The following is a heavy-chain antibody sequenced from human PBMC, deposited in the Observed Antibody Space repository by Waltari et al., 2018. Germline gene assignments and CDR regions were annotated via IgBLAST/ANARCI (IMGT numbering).Heavy chain of an antibody. Sequence: QLQLQESGPGLVKPSETLSLTCPVPGGSISSSSYYWGWIRQPPGKGLEWIGSIYYSGSTYYNPSLKSRVTISVDTSKNQFSLKLSSVTAADTAVYYCARHLGSSWPYWGQGTLVTVSS. CDR3: ARHLGSSWPY. J-gene: IGHJ4*02. CDR2: IYYSGST. V-gene: IGHV4-39*01. D-gene: IGHD6-13*01. CDR1: GGSISSSSYY.